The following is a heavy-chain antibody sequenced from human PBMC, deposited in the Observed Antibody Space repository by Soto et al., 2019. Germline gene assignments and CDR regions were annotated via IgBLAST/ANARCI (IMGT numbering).Heavy chain of an antibody. J-gene: IGHJ4*02. CDR3: ARDRSYYGSGSYPI. V-gene: IGHV3-48*01. Sequence: GGSLRLSCAASGFTFSSYSMNWVRQAPGKGLEWVSYISSSSTIYYADSVKGRFTISRDNAKNSLYLQMNSLRAEDTAVYYCARDRSYYGSGSYPIWGQGTLVTVSS. D-gene: IGHD3-10*01. CDR1: GFTFSSYS. CDR2: ISSSSTI.